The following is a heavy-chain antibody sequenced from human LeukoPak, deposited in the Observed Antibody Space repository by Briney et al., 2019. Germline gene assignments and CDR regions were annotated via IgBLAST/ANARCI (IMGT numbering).Heavy chain of an antibody. D-gene: IGHD2-15*01. J-gene: IGHJ4*02. CDR1: GFTFSSYG. V-gene: IGHV3-33*08. CDR2: IWYDGSNK. Sequence: GGSLRLSCAASGFTFSSYGMHWVRQAPGKGLEWVAVIWYDGSNKYYADSAKGRFTISRDNSKNTLYLQMNSLRAEDTAVYYCARDPVRYCSGGSCYHFDYWGQGTLVTVSS. CDR3: ARDPVRYCSGGSCYHFDY.